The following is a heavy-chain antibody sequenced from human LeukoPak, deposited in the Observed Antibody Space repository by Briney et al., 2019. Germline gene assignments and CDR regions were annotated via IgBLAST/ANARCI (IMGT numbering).Heavy chain of an antibody. CDR1: GYTFTGYY. V-gene: IGHV1-2*02. CDR2: INPNSGGT. Sequence: ASVKVSCKASGYTFTGYYMHWVRQAPGQGLEWMGWINPNSGGTNYAQKFQGRVTMTRDTSTSTAYTELRSLRSDDTAVYYCARVPGIAAAGALSLYWGQGTLVTVSS. J-gene: IGHJ4*02. CDR3: ARVPGIAAAGALSLY. D-gene: IGHD6-13*01.